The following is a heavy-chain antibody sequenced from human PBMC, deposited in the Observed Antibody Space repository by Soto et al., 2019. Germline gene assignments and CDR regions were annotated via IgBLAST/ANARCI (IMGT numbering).Heavy chain of an antibody. CDR3: ASGPLLVDTAMVTHDAEFYYYYGMDG. Sequence: GWSLRLSCAASGFTFSSYWMHWVRQVPGKGLLWVSRIDEYGNTINYADSVKGRFTISRDNARNTLYLEMNSLRAEDTAVYYCASGPLLVDTAMVTHDAEFYYYYGMDGWGQGTTVTVSS. CDR1: GFTFSSYW. D-gene: IGHD5-18*01. J-gene: IGHJ6*02. V-gene: IGHV3-74*01. CDR2: IDEYGNTI.